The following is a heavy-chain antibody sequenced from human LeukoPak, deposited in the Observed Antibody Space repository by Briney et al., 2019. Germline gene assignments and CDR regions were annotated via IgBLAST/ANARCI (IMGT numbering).Heavy chain of an antibody. J-gene: IGHJ4*02. CDR1: GYTFTGYY. CDR2: INPNSGGT. CDR3: ARDAVDIVVVPAADLVDY. D-gene: IGHD2-2*01. V-gene: IGHV1-2*02. Sequence: ASVKVSCKASGYTFTGYYMHWVRQAPGQGLEWMGWINPNSGGTSYAQKFQGRVTMTRDTSISTAYIELSRLRSDDTAVYYCARDAVDIVVVPAADLVDYWGQGTLVTVSS.